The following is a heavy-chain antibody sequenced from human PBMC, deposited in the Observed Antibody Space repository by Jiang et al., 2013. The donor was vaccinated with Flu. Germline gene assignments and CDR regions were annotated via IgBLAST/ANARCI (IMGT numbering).Heavy chain of an antibody. CDR2: ISSSSSYI. D-gene: IGHD2-2*01. Sequence: VQLVESGGGLVKPGGSLRLSCAAPGFTFSSYSMNWVRQAPGKGLEWVSSISSSSSYIYYADSVKGRFTISRDNAKNSLYLQMNSLRAEDTAVYYCARGLYCSSTSCYFSDYWGQGTLVTVSS. CDR3: ARGLYCSSTSCYFSDY. V-gene: IGHV3-21*01. J-gene: IGHJ4*02. CDR1: GFTFSSYS.